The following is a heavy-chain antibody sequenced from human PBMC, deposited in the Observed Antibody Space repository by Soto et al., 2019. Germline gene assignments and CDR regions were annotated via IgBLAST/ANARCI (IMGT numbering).Heavy chain of an antibody. J-gene: IGHJ4*02. CDR1: GFTFSNAW. CDR2: IKSKTDGGTT. CDR3: TTGVLEWSKGSMRDY. V-gene: IGHV3-15*01. D-gene: IGHD3-3*01. Sequence: GGSLRLSCAASGFTFSNAWMSWVRQAPGKGLEWVGRIKSKTDGGTTDYAAPVKGKFTISRDDSKNTLYLQMNSVKTGAKVVYYCTTGVLEWSKGSMRDYWGQGTLVTVSS.